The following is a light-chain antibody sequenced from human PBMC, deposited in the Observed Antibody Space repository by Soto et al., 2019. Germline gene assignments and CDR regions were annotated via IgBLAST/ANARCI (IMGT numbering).Light chain of an antibody. CDR1: QSVTSSY. Sequence: EVVLTQSPGTLSLSPGERATLSCRASQSVTSSYLAWYQQKPGQAPRLLIYGASRRATDIPDRFSGSGSGTDFTLAISRLEPEDFAVYYCQLYHISSYTFGQGTKLEIK. CDR3: QLYHISSYT. V-gene: IGKV3-20*01. J-gene: IGKJ2*01. CDR2: GAS.